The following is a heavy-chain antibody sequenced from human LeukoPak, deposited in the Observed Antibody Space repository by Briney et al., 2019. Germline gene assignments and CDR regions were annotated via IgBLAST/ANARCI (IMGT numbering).Heavy chain of an antibody. J-gene: IGHJ4*02. D-gene: IGHD3-22*01. CDR2: ISGSGAGT. Sequence: GGSLRLSCAASGFTFSSYAMSWVRQAPGKGLEWVSTISGSGAGTYYTDSVKGRFTISRDNSKNTLYLQMNSLRAEDTAVYYCVRDDDRPDNGLDYWGQGTLVTVSS. V-gene: IGHV3-23*01. CDR1: GFTFSSYA. CDR3: VRDDDRPDNGLDY.